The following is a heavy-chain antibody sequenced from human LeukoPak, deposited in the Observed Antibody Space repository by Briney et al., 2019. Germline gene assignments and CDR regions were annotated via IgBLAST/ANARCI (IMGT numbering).Heavy chain of an antibody. CDR1: GDSINSYH. V-gene: IGHV4-59*12. D-gene: IGHD3-22*01. J-gene: IGHJ5*02. CDR2: IYYSGST. CDR3: ARDFRGPRRYDSSGDRT. Sequence: SETLSLTCTISGDSINSYHWSWIRQPPGKGLEWIGYIYYSGSTNYNPSLKSRVTISVDTSKNQFSLKLSSVTAADTAVYYCARDFRGPRRYDSSGDRTWGQGTLVTVSS.